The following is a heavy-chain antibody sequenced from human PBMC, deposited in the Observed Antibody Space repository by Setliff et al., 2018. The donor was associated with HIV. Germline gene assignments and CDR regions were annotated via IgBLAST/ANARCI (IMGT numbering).Heavy chain of an antibody. CDR2: MYYSGNT. CDR1: GGSISSANYY. V-gene: IGHV4-61*01. CDR3: ARDGSRTTGATGYYYGLDV. D-gene: IGHD1-1*01. J-gene: IGHJ6*02. Sequence: SETLSLTCTVSGGSISSANYYWSWIRQPPGKGLEWIGYMYYSGNTNYNPSLKSRVTISVDTSKNQFSLRLSSVTAADTAVYYCARDGSRTTGATGYYYGLDVWGQGTTVTVSS.